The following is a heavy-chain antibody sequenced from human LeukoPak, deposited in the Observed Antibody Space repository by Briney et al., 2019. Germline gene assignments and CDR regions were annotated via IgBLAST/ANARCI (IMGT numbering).Heavy chain of an antibody. CDR2: IYYSGST. D-gene: IGHD6-19*01. J-gene: IGHJ4*01. V-gene: IGHV4-59*01. Sequence: SETLSLTCTVSGGSISSYYWSWIRQPPGKGLEWIGYIYYSGSTNYNPSLKSRVAISVDTSKNQISLKLSSVTAADTAVYYCAKGPLIAVAGTTWDYWGQGTLVTVSS. CDR3: AKGPLIAVAGTTWDY. CDR1: GGSISSYY.